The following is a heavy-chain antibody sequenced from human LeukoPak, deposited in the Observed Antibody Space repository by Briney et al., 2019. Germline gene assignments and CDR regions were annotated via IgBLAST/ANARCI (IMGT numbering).Heavy chain of an antibody. Sequence: GASVKVSCKASGYTFTSYYMHWVRQAPGQGLDWMGIINPSGGSTSYAQKFQGRVTMTRDASTSTVYMELSSLRSEDTAVYYCARDRGSKRVAYCGGDCYVGYFDLWGRGTLATVSS. CDR2: INPSGGST. CDR3: ARDRGSKRVAYCGGDCYVGYFDL. J-gene: IGHJ2*01. CDR1: GYTFTSYY. V-gene: IGHV1-46*01. D-gene: IGHD2-21*02.